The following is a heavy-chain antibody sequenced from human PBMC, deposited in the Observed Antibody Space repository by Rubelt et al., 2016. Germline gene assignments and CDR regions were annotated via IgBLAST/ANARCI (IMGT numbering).Heavy chain of an antibody. CDR1: GYTFTSYG. CDR3: ARDRTWLVPGLDAFDI. V-gene: IGHV1-18*01. Sequence: QVQLVQSGAEVKKPGASVKVSCKASGYTFTSYGIRWVRQAPGQGLEWMGWISAYNGNTNYAQKRQGRVTRTPDTSTRTAYMELRSLRSDDTAVYYCARDRTWLVPGLDAFDIWGQGTMVTVSS. J-gene: IGHJ3*02. CDR2: ISAYNGNT. D-gene: IGHD6-19*01.